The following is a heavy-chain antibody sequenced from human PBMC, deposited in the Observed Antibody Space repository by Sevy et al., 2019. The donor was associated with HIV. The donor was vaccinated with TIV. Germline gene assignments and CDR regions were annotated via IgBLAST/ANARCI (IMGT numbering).Heavy chain of an antibody. Sequence: GGSLRLSCAASGFTFSSYGMHWVHQAPGKGLEWVAVISYDGSNKYYADSVKGRFTISRDNSKNTLSLQMNSMRAEDTAVYYCATDQGGYSYGLPGYYYYGMDVWGQGSTVTVSS. J-gene: IGHJ6*02. CDR2: ISYDGSNK. CDR1: GFTFSSYG. V-gene: IGHV3-30*03. CDR3: ATDQGGYSYGLPGYYYYGMDV. D-gene: IGHD5-18*01.